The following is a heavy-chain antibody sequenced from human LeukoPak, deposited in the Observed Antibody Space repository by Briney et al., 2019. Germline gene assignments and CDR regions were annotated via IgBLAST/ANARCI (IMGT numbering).Heavy chain of an antibody. CDR2: IIPIFGTA. J-gene: IGHJ6*02. V-gene: IGHV1-69*13. CDR1: GGTFSSYA. Sequence: GASVRVSCKASGGTFSSYAISWVRQAPGQGLEWMGGIIPIFGTANYAQKFQGRVTITADESTSTAYMELSSLRSEDTAVYYCARVTYCGGDCSSHYYYYGMDVWGQGTTVTVSS. CDR3: ARVTYCGGDCSSHYYYYGMDV. D-gene: IGHD2-21*02.